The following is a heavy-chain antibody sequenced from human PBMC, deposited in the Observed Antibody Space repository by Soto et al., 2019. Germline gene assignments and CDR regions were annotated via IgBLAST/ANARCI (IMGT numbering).Heavy chain of an antibody. J-gene: IGHJ4*02. Sequence: SETLSLTCTVSGGSISSGDYYWSWIRQPPGKGLEWIGYIYYSGSTYYNPSLKSRVTISVDTSKNQFSLKLSSVTAADTAVYYCAREGYCTNGVCYNPAAAAGLFDYWGQGTLVTVSS. CDR2: IYYSGST. D-gene: IGHD2-8*01. CDR1: GGSISSGDYY. V-gene: IGHV4-30-4*01. CDR3: AREGYCTNGVCYNPAAAAGLFDY.